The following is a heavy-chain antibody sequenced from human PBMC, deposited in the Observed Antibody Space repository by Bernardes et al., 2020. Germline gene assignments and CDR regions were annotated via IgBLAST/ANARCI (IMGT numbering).Heavy chain of an antibody. CDR2: ITSGGSV. D-gene: IGHD6-19*01. CDR3: ARHPYASGWYLDS. Sequence: GFPTPSRAAPGFIFKDLHVSWIRPTPGKGPEWLVYITSGGSVYYADSVKGRFTISRDNAKSSLFLQMSRLTAEDTAVYYCARHPYASGWYLDSWGQGTPVNVSS. V-gene: IGHV3-11*01. J-gene: IGHJ4*02. CDR1: GFIFKDLH.